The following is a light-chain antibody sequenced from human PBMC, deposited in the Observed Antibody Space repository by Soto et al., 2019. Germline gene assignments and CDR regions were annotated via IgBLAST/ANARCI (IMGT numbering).Light chain of an antibody. Sequence: QSVLTQAACVSGSPGQSITISCAGTSGDVGGYNYVSWYQQHPGKAPKLMIYEVSNRPSGVSNRFSGSKSGNTASLTISGLQAEDEAEYYCSSYTSSSPLERVFG. V-gene: IGLV2-14*01. CDR3: SSYTSSSPLERV. J-gene: IGLJ2*01. CDR1: SGDVGGYNY. CDR2: EVS.